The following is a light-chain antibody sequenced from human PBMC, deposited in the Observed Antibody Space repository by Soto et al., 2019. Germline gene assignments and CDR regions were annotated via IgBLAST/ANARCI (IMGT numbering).Light chain of an antibody. CDR1: QSVSSY. Sequence: EIVLTQSPASLSLSLGERATLSCRASQSVSSYLAWYQQKPGQAPRLLIYDASNMATGIPARFSGSGSGTDFTLTISSLEPEDFAVYYCQQRSNWPLTFGGGTKVEIK. CDR2: DAS. CDR3: QQRSNWPLT. V-gene: IGKV3-11*01. J-gene: IGKJ4*01.